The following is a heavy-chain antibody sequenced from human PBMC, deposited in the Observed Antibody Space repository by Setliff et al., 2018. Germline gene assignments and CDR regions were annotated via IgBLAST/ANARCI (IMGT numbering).Heavy chain of an antibody. CDR3: ATWNGRSSDY. V-gene: IGHV3-64*02. CDR1: GFTFSNSS. Sequence: AGGSLRLSCAASGFTFSNSSMHWVRQAPGKGLEYVSAISSDGVRIYYVDSVKGRFTISRDNSKNTLYLQMGSLRADDMAVYYCATWNGRSSDYWGQGTLVTVSS. J-gene: IGHJ4*02. CDR2: ISSDGVRI. D-gene: IGHD1-26*01.